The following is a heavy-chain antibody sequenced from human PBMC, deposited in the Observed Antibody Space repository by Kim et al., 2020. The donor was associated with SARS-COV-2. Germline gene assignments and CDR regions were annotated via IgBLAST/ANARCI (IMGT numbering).Heavy chain of an antibody. CDR2: INHSGST. J-gene: IGHJ5*02. D-gene: IGHD3-16*02. Sequence: SETLSLTCAVYGGSFSGYYWSWIRQPPGKGLEWIGEINHSGSTNYNPSLKSRVTISVDTSKNQFSLKLSSVTAADTAVYYCARVLSYYDYVWGSYRHKSRNWFDPWGQGTLVTVSS. V-gene: IGHV4-34*01. CDR3: ARVLSYYDYVWGSYRHKSRNWFDP. CDR1: GGSFSGYY.